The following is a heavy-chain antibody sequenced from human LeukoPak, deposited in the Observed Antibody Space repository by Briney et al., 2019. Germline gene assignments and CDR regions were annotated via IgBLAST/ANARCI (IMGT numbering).Heavy chain of an antibody. Sequence: PGRSLRLSCVVSGLPIADFAMHWVRQAPGKGLEWVSLISGDGVSTFYADSVKGRFSISRDNSKNSLSLEMNSLRTEDTAMYYCARESGKFDYWGQGTLVAVSS. J-gene: IGHJ4*02. CDR1: GLPIADFA. CDR3: ARESGKFDY. CDR2: ISGDGVST. V-gene: IGHV3-43*02.